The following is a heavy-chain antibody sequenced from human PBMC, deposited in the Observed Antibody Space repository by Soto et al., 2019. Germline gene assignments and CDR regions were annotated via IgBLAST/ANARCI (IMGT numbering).Heavy chain of an antibody. CDR3: ARDPLWGTAMVLWYFDL. CDR2: ISYDGSNK. V-gene: IGHV3-30-3*01. Sequence: GSLRLSCAASGFTFGASALQWVRQAPGKGLEWVAVISYDGSNKYYADSVKGRFTISRDNSKNTLYLQMNSLRAEDTAVYYCARDPLWGTAMVLWYFDLWGRGTLVTVSS. J-gene: IGHJ2*01. D-gene: IGHD5-18*01. CDR1: GFTFGASA.